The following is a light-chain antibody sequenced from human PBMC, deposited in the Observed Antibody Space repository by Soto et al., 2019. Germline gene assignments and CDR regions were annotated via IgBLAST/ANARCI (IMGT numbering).Light chain of an antibody. CDR1: QSVSSN. V-gene: IGKV3-15*01. Sequence: EIVLTQSPGTLSLSPWERATLSCRASQSVSSNLAWYQQKPGQAPRLLIYGASTRATGIPVRFSGSGSGTEFTLTISSLQSEDFAVYYCQQYNNWPPITFGQGTRLEIK. CDR3: QQYNNWPPIT. CDR2: GAS. J-gene: IGKJ5*01.